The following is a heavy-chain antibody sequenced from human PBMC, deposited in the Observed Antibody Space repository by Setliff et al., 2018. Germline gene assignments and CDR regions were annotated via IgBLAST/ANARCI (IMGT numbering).Heavy chain of an antibody. CDR3: ARAPPSVPYGDYGPRQYCDL. J-gene: IGHJ2*01. D-gene: IGHD4-17*01. CDR1: SGSIGSHY. CDR2: VFHTGST. Sequence: SETLSLTCSVSSGSIGSHYWNWMRQPPGKGLEWIGHVFHTGSTKYNPSLRSRVTISVDTSENYFSLRLTSVTAADTAVYYCARAPPSVPYGDYGPRQYCDLWGRGSLVTV. V-gene: IGHV4-59*11.